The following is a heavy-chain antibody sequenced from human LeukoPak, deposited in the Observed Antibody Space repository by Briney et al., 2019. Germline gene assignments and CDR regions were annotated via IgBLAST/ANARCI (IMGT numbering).Heavy chain of an antibody. CDR1: GGSISSYY. CDR2: IYYSGST. CDR3: ARVRLNGDFDY. V-gene: IGHV4-59*12. D-gene: IGHD1-1*01. J-gene: IGHJ4*02. Sequence: SETLSLTCTVSGGSISSYYWSWIRQPPGKGLEWIGYIYYSGSTNDNPSLKSRVTISVDTSKNQFSLKLSSVTAADTAVYYCARVRLNGDFDYWGQGTLVTVSS.